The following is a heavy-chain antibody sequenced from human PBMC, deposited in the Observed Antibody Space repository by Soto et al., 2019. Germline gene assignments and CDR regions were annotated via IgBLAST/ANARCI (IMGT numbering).Heavy chain of an antibody. CDR3: AKALGYCSGARCDSWFDP. V-gene: IGHV3-30*18. Sequence: QVQLVESGGGVVQPGRSLRLSCAASGSHFSSYGLHWVRQAPGKGLEWVTVISYDGRNKDYADSVKGRFTISRDNSKNKVYLQSNSLRVEDTAVYYCAKALGYCSGARCDSWFDPWGQGTLVTVSS. CDR2: ISYDGRNK. D-gene: IGHD2-15*01. J-gene: IGHJ5*02. CDR1: GSHFSSYG.